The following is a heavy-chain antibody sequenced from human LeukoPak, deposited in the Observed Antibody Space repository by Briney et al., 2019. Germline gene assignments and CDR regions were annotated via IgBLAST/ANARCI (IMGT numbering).Heavy chain of an antibody. CDR2: ISSNGGST. J-gene: IGHJ4*02. D-gene: IGHD3-10*01. CDR3: ARGGLPGRSGGKYDY. Sequence: GGSLRLSCAASGFTFSSYAMHWVRQAPGKGLEYVSAISSNGGSTYYANSVKGRFTISRDNSKNTLYLQMGSLRAEDMAVSYCARGGLPGRSGGKYDYWGQGTLVTVSS. V-gene: IGHV3-64*01. CDR1: GFTFSSYA.